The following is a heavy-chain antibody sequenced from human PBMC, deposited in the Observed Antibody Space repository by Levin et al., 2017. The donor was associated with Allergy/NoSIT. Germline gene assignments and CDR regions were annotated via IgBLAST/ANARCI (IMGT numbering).Heavy chain of an antibody. CDR2: TFYRSKWYN. CDR1: GDSVSSNGAA. Sequence: PSQTLSLTCAISGDSVSSNGAAWNWIRQSPSRGLEWLGRTFYRSKWYNDYAVSVESRITINPDTSKNQFSLHLNSVTPEDTAVYYCARDLAVAGMTYYDFAMDVWGQGTTVTVSS. J-gene: IGHJ6*02. D-gene: IGHD6-19*01. CDR3: ARDLAVAGMTYYDFAMDV. V-gene: IGHV6-1*01.